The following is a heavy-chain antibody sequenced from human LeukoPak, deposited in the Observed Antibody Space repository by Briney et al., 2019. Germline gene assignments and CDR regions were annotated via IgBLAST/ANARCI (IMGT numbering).Heavy chain of an antibody. Sequence: GGSLRLSCAASGFTFSSYGTHWVRQAPGKGLEWVAFIRYDGSNKYYADSVKGRFTISRDNSKNTLYLQMNSLRAEDTAVYYCELLAGDIVVVPAAIVTARGWGQGTLVTVSS. D-gene: IGHD2-2*01. V-gene: IGHV3-30*02. CDR2: IRYDGSNK. CDR3: ELLAGDIVVVPAAIVTARG. CDR1: GFTFSSYG. J-gene: IGHJ4*02.